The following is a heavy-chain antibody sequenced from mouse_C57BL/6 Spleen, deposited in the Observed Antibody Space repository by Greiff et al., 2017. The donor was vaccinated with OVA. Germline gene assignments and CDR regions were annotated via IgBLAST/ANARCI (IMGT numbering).Heavy chain of an antibody. CDR1: GYSITSDY. V-gene: IGHV3-8*01. CDR3: ARWNYYSNYDWYFDV. Sequence: EVKLLESGPGLAKPSQTLSLTCSVTGYSITSDYWNWIRKFPGNKLEYMGYISYSGSTYYNPSLKSRISITRDTSKNQYYLQLNSVTTEDTATYYCARWNYYSNYDWYFDVWGTGTTVTVSS. D-gene: IGHD2-5*01. J-gene: IGHJ1*03. CDR2: ISYSGST.